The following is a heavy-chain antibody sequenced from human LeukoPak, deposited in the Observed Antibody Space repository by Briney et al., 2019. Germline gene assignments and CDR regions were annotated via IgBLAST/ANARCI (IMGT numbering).Heavy chain of an antibody. CDR2: ISSSGSTI. CDR3: ARFAEVYYYVDV. CDR1: GFTFDDYS. D-gene: IGHD2-21*01. J-gene: IGHJ6*03. V-gene: IGHV3-48*04. Sequence: GGSLRLSCAASGFTFDDYSMNWVRQAPGKGPEWVSYISSSGSTIYYADSVKGRFTISRDNAKNSLYLQMNSLRAEDTAVYFCARFAEVYYYVDVWGTGTTVIVSS.